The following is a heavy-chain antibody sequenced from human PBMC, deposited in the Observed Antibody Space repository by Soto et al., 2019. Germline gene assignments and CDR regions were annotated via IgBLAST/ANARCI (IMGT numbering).Heavy chain of an antibody. D-gene: IGHD6-19*01. Sequence: QVQLQESGPGLVKPSGTLSLTCAVSSGSISSSNWWSWVRQPPGKGLEWIGEIYHSGSTNYNPSLNSRVTISVDKSKNQFSLKLSSVTAADTAVYYCAKLTAVAGIYYYDYMDVWGKGTTVTVSS. CDR1: SGSISSSNW. CDR3: AKLTAVAGIYYYDYMDV. J-gene: IGHJ6*03. CDR2: IYHSGST. V-gene: IGHV4-4*02.